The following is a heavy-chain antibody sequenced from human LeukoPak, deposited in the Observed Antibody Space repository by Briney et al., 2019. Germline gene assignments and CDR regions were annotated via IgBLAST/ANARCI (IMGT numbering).Heavy chain of an antibody. CDR3: ARGVLHFDY. Sequence: GGSLRLSCAASGFTFSSYAMHWVRQAPGKGLEYVSAISSNGGSTYYASSVKGRFTISRDNSKNTLHLQMGSLRAEDMAVYYCARGVLHFDYWGQGTLVTVSS. J-gene: IGHJ4*02. D-gene: IGHD2/OR15-2a*01. V-gene: IGHV3-64*01. CDR1: GFTFSSYA. CDR2: ISSNGGST.